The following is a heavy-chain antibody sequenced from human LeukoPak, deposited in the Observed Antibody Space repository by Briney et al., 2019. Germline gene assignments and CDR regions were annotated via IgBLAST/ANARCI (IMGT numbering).Heavy chain of an antibody. D-gene: IGHD6-19*01. Sequence: AGGSLRLSCAASGFTLSSFEMNWVRQAPGKGLDWVSYSDFSGRTISYAASVKGRFTISRDNAKNSLYLQMNSLRAEDTAVYYCARGLGSSGWYYLFDYWGQGALVTVSS. CDR2: SDFSGRTI. CDR3: ARGLGSSGWYYLFDY. CDR1: GFTLSSFE. V-gene: IGHV3-48*03. J-gene: IGHJ4*02.